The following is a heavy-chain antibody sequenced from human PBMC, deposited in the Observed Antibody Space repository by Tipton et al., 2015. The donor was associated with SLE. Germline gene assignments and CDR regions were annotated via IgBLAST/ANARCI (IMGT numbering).Heavy chain of an antibody. CDR3: ARVPRTFYYDYSGHFDY. D-gene: IGHD3-22*01. CDR1: GGSISSADYY. J-gene: IGHJ4*02. V-gene: IGHV4-31*03. Sequence: LRLSCTVSGGSISSADYYWSWIRQHPGKGLEWIGYIYYTVSAYYNPSLKSRVIISLDTSKNHFSLKLSSVTAADTAVYYCARVPRTFYYDYSGHFDYWGPGTLVTVSS. CDR2: IYYTVSA.